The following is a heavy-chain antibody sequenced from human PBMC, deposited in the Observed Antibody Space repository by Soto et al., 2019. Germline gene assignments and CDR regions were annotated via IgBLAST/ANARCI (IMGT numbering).Heavy chain of an antibody. CDR2: ISGSGGST. D-gene: IGHD3-22*01. CDR3: AKEPYDGSGYYGGDYYYYGMDV. CDR1: GFTFSGYS. J-gene: IGHJ6*02. Sequence: PGGSLRLSCAASGFTFSGYSMSWVRQAPGKGLEWVSAISGSGGSTYYADSVKGRFTISRDNSKNTLYLQMNSLRAEDTAVYYCAKEPYDGSGYYGGDYYYYGMDVWGQGTTVTVSS. V-gene: IGHV3-23*01.